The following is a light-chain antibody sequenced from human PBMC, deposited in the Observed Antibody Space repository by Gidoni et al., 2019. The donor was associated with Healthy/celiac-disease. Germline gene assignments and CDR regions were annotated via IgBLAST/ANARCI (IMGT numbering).Light chain of an antibody. CDR1: SLRSYY. J-gene: IGLJ1*01. V-gene: IGLV3-19*01. Sequence: SSELTQDPAVSVALGQTVRITCQGDSLRSYYASWYQQKPGQAPVLVIYGKNNRPSGIPDRFSGSSSGNTASLTITGAQAEDEADYYCNSRDSSGNLWVFGTGTKVTVL. CDR2: GKN. CDR3: NSRDSSGNLWV.